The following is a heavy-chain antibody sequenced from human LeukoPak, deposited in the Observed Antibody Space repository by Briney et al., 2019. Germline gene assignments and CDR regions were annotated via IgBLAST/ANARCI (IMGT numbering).Heavy chain of an antibody. D-gene: IGHD5-24*01. CDR2: IKSKTDGGTT. V-gene: IGHV3-15*01. J-gene: IGHJ4*02. CDR3: TTDRRGYNTPFEY. Sequence: PGGSLRLSCAASAFTFSNAWMSWVRQAPGKGLEWVGRIKSKTDGGTTDYAAPVKGRFTISRDDSKNTLFLQMNSLKTEDTAVYYCTTDRRGYNTPFEYWGQGTLVTVSS. CDR1: AFTFSNAW.